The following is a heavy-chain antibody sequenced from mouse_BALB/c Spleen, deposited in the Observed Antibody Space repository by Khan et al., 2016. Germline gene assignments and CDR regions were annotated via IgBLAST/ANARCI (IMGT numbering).Heavy chain of an antibody. J-gene: IGHJ2*01. Sequence: EVELVESGGGLVQPGGSRKLSCAASGFTFSRFRMHWVRQAPGKGLEWVAYISRGTRTIYYADTLKGRFTITRDNPKNALFLQMTSLKSEDTAMYYSTRGDYGGPGTTLPVSS. CDR2: ISRGTRTI. V-gene: IGHV5-17*02. CDR3: TRGDY. CDR1: GFTFSRFR.